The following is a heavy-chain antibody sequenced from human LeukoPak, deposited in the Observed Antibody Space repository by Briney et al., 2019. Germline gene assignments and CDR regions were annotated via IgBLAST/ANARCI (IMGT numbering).Heavy chain of an antibody. CDR2: IYCSGST. CDR3: ARDSGQKEHDAFDI. V-gene: IGHV4-59*01. Sequence: SETLSLTCTVSGGSISSYYWSWIRQPPGKGLEWIGYIYCSGSTNYNLSLKSRVTISVDTSKNQFSLKLSSVTAADTAVYYCARDSGQKEHDAFDIWGQGTMVTVSS. D-gene: IGHD5-12*01. CDR1: GGSISSYY. J-gene: IGHJ3*02.